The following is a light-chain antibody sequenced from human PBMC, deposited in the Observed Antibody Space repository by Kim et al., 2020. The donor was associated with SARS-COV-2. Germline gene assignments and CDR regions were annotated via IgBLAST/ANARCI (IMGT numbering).Light chain of an antibody. CDR2: DVN. CDR1: SSDVGVYDY. V-gene: IGLV2-11*02. J-gene: IGLJ2*01. Sequence: GPSVTIFWTGTSSDVGVYDYVSGYQQNAGKVPKLMIYDVNRRPSGVPDRFSGSKSGNTASLTISGLQADDEADYYCCSYAGSYSAVFGGGTQLTVL. CDR3: CSYAGSYSAV.